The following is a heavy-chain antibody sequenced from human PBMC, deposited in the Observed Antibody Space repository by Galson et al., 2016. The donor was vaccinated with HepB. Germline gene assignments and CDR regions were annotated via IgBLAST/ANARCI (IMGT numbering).Heavy chain of an antibody. J-gene: IGHJ4*02. CDR3: AKEGCITSCSKDY. CDR1: GFTFSSYA. Sequence: SLRLSCAASGFTFSSYAMSWVRQAPGKGLEWISALSGSGGSTYYADSVKGRFTISRDNFKNTLYLQMNSLRAEDTAVYYCAKEGCITSCSKDYWGQGTLVTVSS. CDR2: LSGSGGST. D-gene: IGHD2-2*01. V-gene: IGHV3-23*01.